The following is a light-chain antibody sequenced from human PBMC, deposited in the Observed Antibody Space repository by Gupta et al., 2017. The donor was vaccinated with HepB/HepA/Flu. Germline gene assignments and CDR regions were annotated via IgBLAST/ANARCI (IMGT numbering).Light chain of an antibody. J-gene: IGLJ3*02. Sequence: QSVLTKPPSASGTPGQRVTISCSGSSSNIGTNTVHWYQQLPGTAPKLLIYTNNQRPSGVPDRFSGSKSGTSASLAISGLQSEDEAVYYCAAWDDSLSGHWVFGGGTKVTVL. V-gene: IGLV1-44*01. CDR1: SSNIGTNT. CDR3: AAWDDSLSGHWV. CDR2: TNN.